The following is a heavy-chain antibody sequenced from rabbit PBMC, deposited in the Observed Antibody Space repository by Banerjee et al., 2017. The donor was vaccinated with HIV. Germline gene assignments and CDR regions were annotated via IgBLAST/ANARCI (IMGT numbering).Heavy chain of an antibody. Sequence: QEQLKETGGGLVQPGGSLTLSCKASGFDFSSYGVSWVRQAPGKGLEWIGYIDPLFGSTYYASWVNGRFTISRHNAQNTLYLQLNSLTAADTATYFCARDAGSGPYIDGYFSLWGPGTLVTVS. CDR1: GFDFSSYG. V-gene: IGHV1S47*01. CDR3: ARDAGSGPYIDGYFSL. D-gene: IGHD8-1*01. J-gene: IGHJ4*01. CDR2: IDPLFGST.